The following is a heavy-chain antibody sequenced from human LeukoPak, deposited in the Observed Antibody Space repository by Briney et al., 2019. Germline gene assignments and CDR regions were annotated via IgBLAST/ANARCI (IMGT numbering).Heavy chain of an antibody. J-gene: IGHJ4*02. Sequence: GGSLRLSCAASGFTFSSYAMHWVRQAPGKGLEWVAVISYDGSNKYYADSVKGRFTISRDNAKNTLYLQMNSLRAEDTAVYYCARAGSIATRPFDYWGQGTLVTVSS. CDR1: GFTFSSYA. CDR2: ISYDGSNK. CDR3: ARAGSIATRPFDY. V-gene: IGHV3-30-3*01. D-gene: IGHD6-6*01.